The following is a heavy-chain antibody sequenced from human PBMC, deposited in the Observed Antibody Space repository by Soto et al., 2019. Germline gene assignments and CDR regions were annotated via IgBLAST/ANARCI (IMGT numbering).Heavy chain of an antibody. CDR1: GGSISSYY. CDR3: ARSPVYDSSGYDPAHPRNWFDP. J-gene: IGHJ5*02. CDR2: IYYSGST. Sequence: SETLSLTCTVSGGSISSYYWSWIRQPPGKGLEWIGYIYYSGSTNYNPSLKSRVTISVDTSKNQFSLKLSSVTAADTAVYYCARSPVYDSSGYDPAHPRNWFDPWGQGTLVTVSS. D-gene: IGHD3-22*01. V-gene: IGHV4-59*01.